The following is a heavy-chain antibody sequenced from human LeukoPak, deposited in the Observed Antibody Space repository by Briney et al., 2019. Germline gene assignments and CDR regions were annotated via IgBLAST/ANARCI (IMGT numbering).Heavy chain of an antibody. V-gene: IGHV3-21*04. CDR3: ARAITIFPGFDL. Sequence: GGSLRLSCAASGFTFSAYTMNWVRRAPGKGLEWVSSITSSSSYIYYADSVKGRFTISRDNAKNSLYLQMSSLRSEDTAVYYCARAITIFPGFDLWGQGTLVTVSS. CDR1: GFTFSAYT. D-gene: IGHD3-9*01. J-gene: IGHJ5*02. CDR2: ITSSSSYI.